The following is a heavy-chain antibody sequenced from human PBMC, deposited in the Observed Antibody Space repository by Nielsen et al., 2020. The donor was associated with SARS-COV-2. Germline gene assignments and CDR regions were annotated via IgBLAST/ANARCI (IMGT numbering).Heavy chain of an antibody. CDR1: GYTFTNYF. J-gene: IGHJ6*02. Sequence: ASVKVSCKASGYTFTNYFIHWVRQATGQGLEWMGWMNPNSGNTGYAQKFQGRVTMTRNTSISTAYMELSSLRSEDTAVYYCARGRRFLNVRRAYGMDVWGQGTTVTVSS. V-gene: IGHV1-8*02. D-gene: IGHD3-3*01. CDR3: ARGRRFLNVRRAYGMDV. CDR2: MNPNSGNT.